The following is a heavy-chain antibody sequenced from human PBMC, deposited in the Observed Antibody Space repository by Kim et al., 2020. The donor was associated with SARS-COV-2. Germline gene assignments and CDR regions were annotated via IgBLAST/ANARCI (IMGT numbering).Heavy chain of an antibody. D-gene: IGHD6-13*01. CDR3: ASLYSSSSF. CDR2: GST. J-gene: IGHJ4*02. Sequence: GSTNYNPSLKSRVTISVDTSKNQFSLKLSSVTAADTAVYYCASLYSSSSFWGQGTLVTVSS. V-gene: IGHV4-59*01.